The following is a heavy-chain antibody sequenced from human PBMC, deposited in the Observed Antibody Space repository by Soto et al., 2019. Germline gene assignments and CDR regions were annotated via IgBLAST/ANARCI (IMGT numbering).Heavy chain of an antibody. CDR3: ARDYYDSSGYYYSPWFDP. V-gene: IGHV4-30-4*01. D-gene: IGHD3-22*01. J-gene: IGHJ5*02. CDR1: GGSISSGDYY. Sequence: SETLSLTCTVSGGSISSGDYYWSWIRQPPGKGLEWIGYIYYSGSTYYNPSLKSRVTISVDTSKNQFSLKLSSVTAADTAVYYCARDYYDSSGYYYSPWFDPWGQGTLVTVSS. CDR2: IYYSGST.